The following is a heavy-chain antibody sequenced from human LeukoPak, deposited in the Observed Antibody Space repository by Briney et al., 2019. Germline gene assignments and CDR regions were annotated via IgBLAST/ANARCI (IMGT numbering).Heavy chain of an antibody. CDR3: ARDSHGDYEVTEKSGMDV. CDR2: IYYSGST. V-gene: IGHV4-61*01. J-gene: IGHJ6*02. Sequence: SETLSLTCTVSGGSISSSSYYWGWIRQPPGKGLEWIGYIYYSGSTNYNPSLKSRVTISVDTSKNQFSLKLSSVTAADTAVYYCARDSHGDYEVTEKSGMDVWGQGTTVTVSS. CDR1: GGSISSSSYY. D-gene: IGHD4-17*01.